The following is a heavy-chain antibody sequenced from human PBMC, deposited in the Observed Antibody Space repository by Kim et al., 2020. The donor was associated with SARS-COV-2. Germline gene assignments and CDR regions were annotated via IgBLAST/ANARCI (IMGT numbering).Heavy chain of an antibody. CDR3: ARWGYCRGGGGGSKDAFDI. D-gene: IGHD2-15*01. J-gene: IGHJ3*02. CDR1: GASTSNYY. V-gene: IGHV4-59*08. CDR2: VYSSGRT. Sequence: SETLSLTCTVSGASTSNYYWNWIRQPPGKGLEWIGYVYSSGRTIYNPSLKSRLTLSVDTSKNQFSLKLTSVTAADTAVYYCARWGYCRGGGGGSKDAFDIWGQGTMVTVPS.